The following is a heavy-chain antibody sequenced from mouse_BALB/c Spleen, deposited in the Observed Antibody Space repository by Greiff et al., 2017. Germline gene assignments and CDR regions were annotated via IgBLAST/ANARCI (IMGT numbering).Heavy chain of an antibody. CDR2: ISSGSSTI. CDR3: ARSNYYAMDY. Sequence: EVKLMESGGGLVQPGGSRKLSCAASGFTFSSFGMHWVRQAPEKGLAWVAYISSGSSTIYYADTVKGRFTISRDNPKNTLFLQMTSLRSEDTAMYYCARSNYYAMDYWGQGTSVTVSS. J-gene: IGHJ4*01. CDR1: GFTFSSFG. V-gene: IGHV5-17*02.